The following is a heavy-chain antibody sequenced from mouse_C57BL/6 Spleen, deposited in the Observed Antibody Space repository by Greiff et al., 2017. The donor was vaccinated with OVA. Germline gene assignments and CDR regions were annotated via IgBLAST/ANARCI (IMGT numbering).Heavy chain of an antibody. D-gene: IGHD1-1*01. CDR1: GYTFTSYW. Sequence: QVQLQQPGAELVRPGSSVKLSCKASGYTFTSYWMDWVTQRPGQGLEWIGNIYPSDSDTAYTQKFKDKATLTVDKSSSTAYMQLSSLTSADAAVYNCARALGSSFAMDYWGQGTSVTVSS. V-gene: IGHV1-61*01. J-gene: IGHJ4*01. CDR3: ARALGSSFAMDY. CDR2: IYPSDSDT.